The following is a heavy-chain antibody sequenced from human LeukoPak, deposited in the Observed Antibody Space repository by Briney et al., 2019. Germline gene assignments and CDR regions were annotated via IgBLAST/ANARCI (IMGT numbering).Heavy chain of an antibody. CDR2: IKSKTDGGTT. CDR3: TTDSNNYYDILTGYYPLDY. V-gene: IGHV3-15*01. J-gene: IGHJ4*02. CDR1: GFTFSSAW. Sequence: PGGSLRLSCAASGFTFSSAWMSWVRQAPGKGLEWVGRIKSKTDGGTTDYAAPVKGRFTISRDDSKNTLYLQMNSLKTEDTAVYYCTTDSNNYYDILTGYYPLDYWGQGTLVTVSS. D-gene: IGHD3-9*01.